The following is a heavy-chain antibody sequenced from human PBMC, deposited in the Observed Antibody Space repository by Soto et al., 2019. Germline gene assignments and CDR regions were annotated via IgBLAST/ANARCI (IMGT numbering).Heavy chain of an antibody. V-gene: IGHV3-30*18. CDR3: AKPLATTVLRYYYYYGMDV. J-gene: IGHJ6*02. Sequence: QVQLVESGGGVVQPGRSLRLSCAASGFTFSSYGMHWVRQAPGKGLEWVAVISYDGSNKYYADSVKGRFTISRDNSKNTLYLQMNSLRAEDTAVYYCAKPLATTVLRYYYYYGMDVWGQGTTVTVS. CDR2: ISYDGSNK. D-gene: IGHD5-12*01. CDR1: GFTFSSYG.